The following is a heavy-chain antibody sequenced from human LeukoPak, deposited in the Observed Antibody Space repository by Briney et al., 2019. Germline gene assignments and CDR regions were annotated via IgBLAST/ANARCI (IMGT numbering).Heavy chain of an antibody. D-gene: IGHD1-26*01. J-gene: IGHJ4*02. CDR3: ARLGATDY. V-gene: IGHV4-34*01. CDR2: INHSGST. Sequence: SETLSLTCAVYAGSFSDYYWSWIRQPPGKGLEWIGEINHSGSTNYNPSLKSRVTISVDTSKNQFSLKLSSVTAADTAVYYCARLGATDYWGQGTLVTVSS. CDR1: AGSFSDYY.